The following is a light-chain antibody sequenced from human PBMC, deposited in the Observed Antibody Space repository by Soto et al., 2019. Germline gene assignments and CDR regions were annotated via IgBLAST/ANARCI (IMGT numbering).Light chain of an antibody. CDR3: GAWESSLSGVL. Sequence: QSVLTQPPSVSAAPGQQVTISCSGETSNIWNNYVSWYQQLPGTAPKLLIYDTNNRPSGIPDRFSGSKSGTSATLGITGLQTGDEAVYYCGAWESSLSGVLFGGGTQLTVL. V-gene: IGLV1-51*01. J-gene: IGLJ2*01. CDR1: TSNIWNNY. CDR2: DTN.